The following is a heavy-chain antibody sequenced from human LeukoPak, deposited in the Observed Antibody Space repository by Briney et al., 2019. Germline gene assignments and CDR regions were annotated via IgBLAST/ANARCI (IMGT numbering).Heavy chain of an antibody. J-gene: IGHJ4*02. CDR2: INHSGST. CDR3: ASSYGDFVDY. CDR1: GGSFGGYY. V-gene: IGHV4-34*01. Sequence: SETLSLTCAVYGGSFGGYYWSWIRQPPGKGLEWIGEINHSGSTNYNPSLKSRVTISVDTSKNQFSLKLSSVTAADTAVYYCASSYGDFVDYWGQGTLVTVSS. D-gene: IGHD4-17*01.